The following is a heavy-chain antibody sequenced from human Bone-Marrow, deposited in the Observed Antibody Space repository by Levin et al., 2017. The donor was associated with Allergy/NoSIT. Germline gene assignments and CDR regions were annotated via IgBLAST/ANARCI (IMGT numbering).Heavy chain of an antibody. CDR2: IYSSGST. Sequence: GSLRLSCTVSGGSLSKFYWSWIRQPPGKEPEWIGYIYSSGSTNYNPSLKSRVTISIDTSKNQFSLSLRSVTAADTAVYYCARSFYDAGLTYYNWFDPWGQGTLVTVSS. J-gene: IGHJ5*02. CDR1: GGSLSKFY. V-gene: IGHV4-59*01. CDR3: ARSFYDAGLTYYNWFDP. D-gene: IGHD3-3*01.